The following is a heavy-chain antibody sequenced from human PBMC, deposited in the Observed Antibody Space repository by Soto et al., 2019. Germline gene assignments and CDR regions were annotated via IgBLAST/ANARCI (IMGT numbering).Heavy chain of an antibody. CDR3: ASKAACGGDCYAFDS. V-gene: IGHV1-69*06. Sequence: QVHLAQSGAEVKKPGSSVKISCKASGGTFSSNTINWVRQAAGQGLEWMGGIIPLFGTANYAEKFQGRVTITADKSTNTEYMELRSLRSEDTAVYYCASKAACGGDCYAFDSWGQGTLVTVSS. D-gene: IGHD2-21*02. CDR2: IIPLFGTA. J-gene: IGHJ4*02. CDR1: GGTFSSNT.